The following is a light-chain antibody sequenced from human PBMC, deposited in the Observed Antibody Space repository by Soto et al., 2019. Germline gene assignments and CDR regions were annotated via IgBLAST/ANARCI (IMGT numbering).Light chain of an antibody. CDR1: RSNIGAGYD. CDR3: QSFDSSLRDYV. V-gene: IGLV1-40*01. Sequence: QSVLTQPPSVSGAPGQRVTISCTGSRSNIGAGYDVHWYQQLPGTAPKLLIYRNDNRPSGVPDRFSGSKSGTSASLAITGLQAEDEADYYCQSFDSSLRDYVFGTGIKVTVL. J-gene: IGLJ1*01. CDR2: RND.